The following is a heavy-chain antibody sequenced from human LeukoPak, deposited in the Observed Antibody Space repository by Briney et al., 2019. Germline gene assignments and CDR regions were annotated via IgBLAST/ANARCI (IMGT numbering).Heavy chain of an antibody. J-gene: IGHJ4*02. CDR3: ARQASSCTDY. V-gene: IGHV4-61*02. CDR1: GGSITSGSYY. CDR2: IYTSGST. Sequence: SETLSLTCTVSGGSITSGSYYWTWIRQPAGKGLEWIGRIYTSGSTNYNPSLKSRVTISLDTSKNQFPLKLSSVTAADTAVYYCARQASSCTDYWGQGTLATVSS.